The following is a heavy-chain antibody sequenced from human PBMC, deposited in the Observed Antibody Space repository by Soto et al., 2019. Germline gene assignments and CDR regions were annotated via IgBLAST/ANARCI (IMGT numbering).Heavy chain of an antibody. J-gene: IGHJ4*02. CDR3: TKDPVTMIVVVPSSG. V-gene: IGHV3-15*01. CDR2: IKSKTDGGTT. Sequence: GGSLRLSCAASGFTFSNAWMSWVRQAPGKGLEWVGRIKSKTDGGTTDYAAPVKGRFTISRDDSKNTLYLQMNSLKTEDTAVYYCTKDPVTMIVVVPSSGWGQGTLVTVSS. D-gene: IGHD3-22*01. CDR1: GFTFSNAW.